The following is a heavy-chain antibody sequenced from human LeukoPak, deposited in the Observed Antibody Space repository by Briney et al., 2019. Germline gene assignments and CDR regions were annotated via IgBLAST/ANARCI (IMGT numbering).Heavy chain of an antibody. D-gene: IGHD3-3*01. CDR3: AREARYDFWSGYYTQFFDY. Sequence: GASVKVSCKASGYTFSSYAISWVRQAPGQGLEWMGGIIPIIGTANYAQKFQGRVTITADESTSTAYMELSSLRSEDTAVYYCAREARYDFWSGYYTQFFDYWGQGTLVTVSS. J-gene: IGHJ4*02. V-gene: IGHV1-69*13. CDR2: IIPIIGTA. CDR1: GYTFSSYA.